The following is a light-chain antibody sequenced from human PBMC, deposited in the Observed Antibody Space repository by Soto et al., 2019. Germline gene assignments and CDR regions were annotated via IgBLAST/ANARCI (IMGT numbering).Light chain of an antibody. Sequence: EIVLTQSPGTLSLSPGERATLSCRASQSVSNNFLAWYQQKSGQAPRLLIYGASSRATGIPDRFSGSGSGTDFTLTISRLEPEDFAVYFCQHYVNSPLTFGGRTKVEIK. CDR3: QHYVNSPLT. J-gene: IGKJ4*01. CDR1: QSVSNNF. CDR2: GAS. V-gene: IGKV3-20*01.